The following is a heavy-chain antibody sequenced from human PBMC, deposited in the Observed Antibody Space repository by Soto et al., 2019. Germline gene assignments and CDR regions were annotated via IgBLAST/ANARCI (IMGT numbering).Heavy chain of an antibody. J-gene: IGHJ4*02. CDR3: ARDHLGIAAGHFDL. D-gene: IGHD6-19*01. CDR2: ISSGRPDI. V-gene: IGHV3-21*01. Sequence: EDHLVESGGGLIKPGGSLRLSCAASGFSFDTYNMNWVRQAPGKGLEWVSSISSGRPDIFYADSVRGRFTISRDDAKKSLFLQMNSLRADDTAVYYCARDHLGIAAGHFDLWGQVTLVTVSS. CDR1: GFSFDTYN.